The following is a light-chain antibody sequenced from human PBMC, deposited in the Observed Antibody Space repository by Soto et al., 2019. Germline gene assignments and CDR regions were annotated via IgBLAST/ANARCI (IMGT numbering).Light chain of an antibody. Sequence: QSVLTQPASVSGSPGQSITISCTGTSSDIGSYNFVSWYQQRPGKAPKLMIFEASKRPSGVPYRFSGSKSANTASLTISGLQAEDEADYYCFSYAGSTTWVSGGGTKLTVL. V-gene: IGLV2-23*01. CDR2: EAS. CDR3: FSYAGSTTWV. CDR1: SSDIGSYNF. J-gene: IGLJ3*02.